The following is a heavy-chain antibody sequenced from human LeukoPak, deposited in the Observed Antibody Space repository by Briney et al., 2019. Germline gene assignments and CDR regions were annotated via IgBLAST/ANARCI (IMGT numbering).Heavy chain of an antibody. Sequence: GGSLRLSCAASGVTFNNYAMTWVRQAPGKGLEWVSAITGGSGTTYYVDSVKGRFTISRDNSKNTLYLQMNSLRAEDTAVYYCAKGASTVVVYFDYWGQGALVTVSS. V-gene: IGHV3-23*01. CDR1: GVTFNNYA. D-gene: IGHD4-23*01. CDR2: ITGGSGTT. J-gene: IGHJ4*02. CDR3: AKGASTVVVYFDY.